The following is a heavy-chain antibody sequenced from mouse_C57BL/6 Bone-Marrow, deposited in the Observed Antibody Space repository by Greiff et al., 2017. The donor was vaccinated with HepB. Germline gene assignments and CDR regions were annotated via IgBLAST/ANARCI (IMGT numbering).Heavy chain of an antibody. D-gene: IGHD2-5*01. CDR1: GYTFTSYW. J-gene: IGHJ2*01. Sequence: QVQLKQSGAELAKPGASVKLSCKASGYTFTSYWMHWVKQRPGQGLEWIGYINPSSGYTKYNQKFKDKATLTADKSSSTAYMQLSSLTYEDSAVYYCARVPDYSNAYFDYWGQGTTLTVSS. CDR2: INPSSGYT. CDR3: ARVPDYSNAYFDY. V-gene: IGHV1-7*01.